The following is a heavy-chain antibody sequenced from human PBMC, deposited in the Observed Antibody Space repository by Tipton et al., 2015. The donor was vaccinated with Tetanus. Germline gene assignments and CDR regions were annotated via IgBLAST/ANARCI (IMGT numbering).Heavy chain of an antibody. CDR2: IYYSGST. CDR3: ATQGVGATYYYYGMDV. D-gene: IGHD1-26*01. J-gene: IGHJ6*02. CDR1: GGSISSYY. V-gene: IGHV4-59*01. Sequence: TLSLTCTVSGGSISSYYWSWIRQPPGKGLEWIGYIYYSGSTNYNPSLKSRVTISVDTSKNQFSLKLSPVTAADTAVYYCATQGVGATYYYYGMDVWGQGTTVTVSS.